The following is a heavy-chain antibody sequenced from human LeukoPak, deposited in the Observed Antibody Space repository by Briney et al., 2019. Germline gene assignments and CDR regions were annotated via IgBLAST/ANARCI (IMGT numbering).Heavy chain of an antibody. J-gene: IGHJ4*02. Sequence: ASVKVSCKASGYTFTSYYMHWVRQAPGQGLEWMGIINPSGGSTSYAQKFQGRVTMTRDTSTSTVYMELSSLRSEDTAVYYCARVDILTGYYLIPGDYWGQGTLVTVSS. V-gene: IGHV1-46*01. CDR1: GYTFTSYY. CDR2: INPSGGST. D-gene: IGHD3-9*01. CDR3: ARVDILTGYYLIPGDY.